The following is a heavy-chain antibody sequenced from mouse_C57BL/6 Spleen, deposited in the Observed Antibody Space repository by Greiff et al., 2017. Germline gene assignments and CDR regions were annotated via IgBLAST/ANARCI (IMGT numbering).Heavy chain of an antibody. Sequence: VQLQQSGPELVKPGASVKISCKASGYAFSSSWMNWVKQRPGQGLEWIGEIDPSDSYTNYNQKFKGKSTLTVDKSSSTAYMQLSSLTSEDSAVYYCARGPSSGPDYWGQGTTLTVSS. V-gene: IGHV1S126*01. CDR3: ARGPSSGPDY. CDR1: GYAFSSSW. CDR2: IDPSDSYT. D-gene: IGHD3-2*02. J-gene: IGHJ2*01.